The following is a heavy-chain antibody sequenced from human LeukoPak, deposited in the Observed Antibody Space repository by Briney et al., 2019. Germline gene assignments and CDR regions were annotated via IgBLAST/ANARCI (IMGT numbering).Heavy chain of an antibody. CDR3: ARDPFPNCSGGSCYSYY. V-gene: IGHV1-18*01. J-gene: IGHJ4*02. CDR1: GYTFTSYG. Sequence: ASVKVSCKASGYTFTSYGISWVRQAPRQGLEWMGWISAYNGNTNYAQKLQGRVTMTTDTSTSTAYMELRSLRSDDTAVYYCARDPFPNCSGGSCYSYYWGQGTLVTVSS. D-gene: IGHD2-15*01. CDR2: ISAYNGNT.